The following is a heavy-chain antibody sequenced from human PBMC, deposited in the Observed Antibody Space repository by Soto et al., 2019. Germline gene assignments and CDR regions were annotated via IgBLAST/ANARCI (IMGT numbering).Heavy chain of an antibody. J-gene: IGHJ6*02. CDR3: AKAGPRAMVRGVRVRYYYGMDV. CDR1: GFTFSSYG. CDR2: ISYDGSNK. V-gene: IGHV3-30*18. D-gene: IGHD3-10*01. Sequence: PGGSLRLSCAASGFTFSSYGMHWVRQAPGKGLEWVAVISYDGSNKYYADSVKGRFTISRDNSKNTLYLQMNSLRAEDTAVYYCAKAGPRAMVRGVRVRYYYGMDVWGQGTTVTVSS.